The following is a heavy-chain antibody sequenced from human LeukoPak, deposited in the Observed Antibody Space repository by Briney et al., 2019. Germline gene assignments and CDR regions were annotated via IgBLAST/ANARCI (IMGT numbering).Heavy chain of an antibody. CDR3: AKDSGTWNVDY. J-gene: IGHJ4*02. Sequence: GGSLRLSCAASGFPFTKYGMHWVRQAPGKGLEWVAFIRDTGKNTYYADSVKGRFTIPRDTSKYTLYLQMNSLRTEDTSVYYCAKDSGTWNVDYWGQGTLVTVSS. D-gene: IGHD1-1*01. CDR1: GFPFTKYG. CDR2: IRDTGKNT. V-gene: IGHV3-30*02.